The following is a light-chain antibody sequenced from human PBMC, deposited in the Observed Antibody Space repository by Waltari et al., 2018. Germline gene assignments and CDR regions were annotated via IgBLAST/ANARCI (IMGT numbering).Light chain of an antibody. J-gene: IGKJ2*01. Sequence: DIQMTQSPSTLSASVGDRVTITCRASQSISSWLAWYQQKPGKAPKLLIYKASSLESGVPSRFSGSGSGTELTLTISSLQPDDFATYYCQQYNSYSPGYTFGQGTKLEI. CDR2: KAS. CDR1: QSISSW. CDR3: QQYNSYSPGYT. V-gene: IGKV1-5*03.